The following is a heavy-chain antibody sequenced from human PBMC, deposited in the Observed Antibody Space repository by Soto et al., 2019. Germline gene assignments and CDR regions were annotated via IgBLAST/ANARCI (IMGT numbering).Heavy chain of an antibody. V-gene: IGHV3-23*01. CDR1: GFKVYPYV. Sequence: RGSLRAPWAASGFKVYPYVISWSRQEPVKGLDWVYGISGGGGNIHYVDSVNGRFTISRDNSKNTLYLQISSRSGEDTAVHYCANGKSSNYVIHAFDVWGQGTMVTVSS. CDR3: ANGKSSNYVIHAFDV. D-gene: IGHD3-10*02. CDR2: ISGGGGNI. J-gene: IGHJ3*01.